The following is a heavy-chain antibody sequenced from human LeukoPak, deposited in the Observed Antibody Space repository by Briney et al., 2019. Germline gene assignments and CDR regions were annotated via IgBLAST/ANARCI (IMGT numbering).Heavy chain of an antibody. D-gene: IGHD2-15*01. CDR3: ARHPYCSGGSCYQRAFQH. CDR1: GYTFTSYG. V-gene: IGHV1-18*01. J-gene: IGHJ1*01. CDR2: ISAYNGNT. Sequence: ASVKVSCKASGYTFTSYGISWVRQAPGQGLEWMGWISAYNGNTNYAQKLQGRVTMTTDTSTSTAYMELKSLRSDDTAVYYCARHPYCSGGSCYQRAFQHWGQGTLVTVSS.